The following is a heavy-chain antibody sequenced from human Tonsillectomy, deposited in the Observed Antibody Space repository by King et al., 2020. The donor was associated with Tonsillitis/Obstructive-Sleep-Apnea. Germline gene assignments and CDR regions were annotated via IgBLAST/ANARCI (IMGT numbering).Heavy chain of an antibody. Sequence: VQLVESGGGLVQPGGSLRLSCAASGFTFSSYGMNWVRQAPGKGLEWVSYISSSGSTIYYADSVKGRFTISRDNAKNSLYLQMNSLRAEDTAVYYCARMGRRGYYFDYWGQGTLVTVSS. CDR3: ARMGRRGYYFDY. CDR2: ISSSGSTI. CDR1: GFTFSSYG. D-gene: IGHD1-14*01. J-gene: IGHJ4*02. V-gene: IGHV3-48*03.